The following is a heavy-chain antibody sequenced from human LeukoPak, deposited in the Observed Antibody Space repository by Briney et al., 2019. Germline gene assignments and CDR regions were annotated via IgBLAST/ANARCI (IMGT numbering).Heavy chain of an antibody. CDR2: MNPNSGNT. J-gene: IGHJ3*02. D-gene: IGHD1-26*01. V-gene: IGHV1-8*01. CDR3: ARASTLEPRIVGASGAFDI. Sequence: GASVKVSCKASGYTFTSYDINWVRQATGQGLEWTGWMNPNSGNTGYAQKFQGRVTTARNTSISTAYMELSSLRSEDTAVYYCARASTLEPRIVGASGAFDIWGQGTMVTVSS. CDR1: GYTFTSYD.